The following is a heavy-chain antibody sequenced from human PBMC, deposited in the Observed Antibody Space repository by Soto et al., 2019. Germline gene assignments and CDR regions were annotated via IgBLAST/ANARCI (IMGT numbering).Heavy chain of an antibody. CDR1: GFTFSSHW. J-gene: IGHJ4*01. CDR2: TNGDGSSR. D-gene: IGHD3-16*01. Sequence: PGGSLRLSCAASGFTFSSHWMHWVRQAPGKGLVWVSRTNGDGSSRSYADPVKGRFIISRDNDKNVMYLRMSSLTDEDTAVYYCARGPPGYTTSGNVGDLWGHGTLVTVSS. V-gene: IGHV3-74*01. CDR3: ARGPPGYTTSGNVGDL.